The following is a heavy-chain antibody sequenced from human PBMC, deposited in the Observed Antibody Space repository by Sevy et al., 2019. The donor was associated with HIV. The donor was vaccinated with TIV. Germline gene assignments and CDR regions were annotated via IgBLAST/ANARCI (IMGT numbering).Heavy chain of an antibody. Sequence: GGSLRLSCAASGFTFSTYAMSWVRQAPGKGLEWFSAIRGSGGSTYYADSVKGRFTISRDYSKNTLYLQMNSLRAEDTAIYYCAKDQPTYYDILTGYYADWGQGTLVTVSS. CDR1: GFTFSTYA. V-gene: IGHV3-23*01. D-gene: IGHD3-9*01. J-gene: IGHJ4*02. CDR3: AKDQPTYYDILTGYYAD. CDR2: IRGSGGST.